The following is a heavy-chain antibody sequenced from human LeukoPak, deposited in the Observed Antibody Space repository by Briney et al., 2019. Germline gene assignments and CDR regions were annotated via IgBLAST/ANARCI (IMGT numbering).Heavy chain of an antibody. J-gene: IGHJ4*02. D-gene: IGHD6-19*01. Sequence: SETLSLTCTVSGGSISSYYWSWIRQPPGKGLEWIGYIYYSGSTNYNPSLKSRVTISVDTSKNQFSLKLSSVTAADTAVYYCARPLSSDWYSGPEYYFDYWGQGTLVTVSS. V-gene: IGHV4-59*08. CDR1: GGSISSYY. CDR2: IYYSGST. CDR3: ARPLSSDWYSGPEYYFDY.